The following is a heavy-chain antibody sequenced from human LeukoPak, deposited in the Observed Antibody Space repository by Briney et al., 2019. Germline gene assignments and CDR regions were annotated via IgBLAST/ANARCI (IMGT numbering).Heavy chain of an antibody. J-gene: IGHJ4*02. D-gene: IGHD5-12*01. V-gene: IGHV1-46*01. Sequence: ASVAVSCKASGYTFTSYYMHWVRQAPGQGLEWMGIINPSGGSTSYAQKFQGRVTMTRDTSTSTVYMELSSLRSEDTAVYYCARARGGYDFDYWGQGTLVTVSS. CDR3: ARARGGYDFDY. CDR2: INPSGGST. CDR1: GYTFTSYY.